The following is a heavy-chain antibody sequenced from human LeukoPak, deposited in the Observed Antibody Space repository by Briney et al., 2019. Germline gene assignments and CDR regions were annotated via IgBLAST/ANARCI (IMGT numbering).Heavy chain of an antibody. CDR1: GLTFDDYG. CDR2: INWNGGST. V-gene: IGHV3-20*04. J-gene: IGHJ4*02. CDR3: ARVGQWLVGENNFDY. D-gene: IGHD6-19*01. Sequence: GGSLRLSCAASGLTFDDYGMSWVRQAPGKGLEWVSGINWNGGSTGYADSVKGRFTISRDNAKNSLYLQMNSLRAEDTAVYYCARVGQWLVGENNFDYWGQGTLVTVSS.